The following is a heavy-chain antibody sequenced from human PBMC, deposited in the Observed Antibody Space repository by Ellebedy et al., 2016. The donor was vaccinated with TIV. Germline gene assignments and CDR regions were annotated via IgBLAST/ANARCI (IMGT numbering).Heavy chain of an antibody. CDR2: MNPNSANT. CDR3: ARARGQYLYGSGSYFTN. CDR1: GYTFGSFD. V-gene: IGHV1-8*01. Sequence: AASVKVSCKTSGYTFGSFDIVWVRQATGQGLEWMGWMNPNSANTGYAEKFRGRITMTRDTSIDTAYMELISLRSEDTAVYYCARARGQYLYGSGSYFTNWGQGEMVTVSS. J-gene: IGHJ4*02. D-gene: IGHD3-10*01.